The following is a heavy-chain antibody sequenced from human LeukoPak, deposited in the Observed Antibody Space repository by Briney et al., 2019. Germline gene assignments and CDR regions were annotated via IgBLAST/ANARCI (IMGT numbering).Heavy chain of an antibody. J-gene: IGHJ5*02. CDR3: ARDSGDYYGSGSYFDP. V-gene: IGHV4-30-4*01. D-gene: IGHD3-10*01. Sequence: SETLSLTCTVSGGSISSGDYYWSWIRQPPGKGLEWIGYIYYSGSTYYNPSLKSRVTISVDTSKNQSSLKLSSVTAADTAVYYCARDSGDYYGSGSYFDPWGQGTLVTVSS. CDR2: IYYSGST. CDR1: GGSISSGDYY.